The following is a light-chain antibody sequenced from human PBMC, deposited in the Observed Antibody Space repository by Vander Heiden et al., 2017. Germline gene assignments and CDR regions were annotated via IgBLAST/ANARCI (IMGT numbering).Light chain of an antibody. CDR2: DAS. V-gene: IGKV1-33*01. CDR1: QDFTNY. J-gene: IGKJ2*01. CDR3: QQYDNLPYT. Sequence: DIQMTQSPSSLSASAGDRATTTCQASQDFTNYLTWYQQKPGKAPKLLIYDASNLETGVPARFSGSGSGTDFTFTISSLQPEDVATYYCQQYDNLPYTFGGGTKLEIK.